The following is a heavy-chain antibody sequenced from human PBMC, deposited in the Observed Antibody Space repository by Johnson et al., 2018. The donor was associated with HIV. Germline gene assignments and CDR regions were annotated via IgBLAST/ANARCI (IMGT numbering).Heavy chain of an antibody. Sequence: QMQLVESGGGVVQPGRSLRLSCAASGFTFSSYAMHWVRQAPGKGLEWVAVISYDGSDKYYADSVKGRFTISRDSSKNTLFLQMNSLRAEDTAVYYCVRRFYDSSAFDIWGQGTLVTVSS. J-gene: IGHJ3*02. CDR1: GFTFSSYA. CDR2: ISYDGSDK. D-gene: IGHD3-22*01. CDR3: VRRFYDSSAFDI. V-gene: IGHV3-30*04.